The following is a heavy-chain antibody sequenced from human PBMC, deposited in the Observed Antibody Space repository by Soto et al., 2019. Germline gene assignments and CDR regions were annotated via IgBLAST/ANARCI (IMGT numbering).Heavy chain of an antibody. J-gene: IGHJ4*02. CDR3: AGPAGTSAGGSIDY. CDR1: GFTFSSYG. CDR2: ISSSSSYI. D-gene: IGHD5-12*01. V-gene: IGHV3-21*01. Sequence: GGSLRLSCAASGFTFSSYGMNWVRQAPGKGLEWVSSISSSSSYIYYADSVKGRFTISRDNSKNSLYLQMNSLRAEDTAVYYCAGPAGTSAGGSIDYWGQGTLVTVSS.